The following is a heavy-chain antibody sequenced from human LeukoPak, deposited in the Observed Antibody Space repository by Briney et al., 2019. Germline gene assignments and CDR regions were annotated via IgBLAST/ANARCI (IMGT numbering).Heavy chain of an antibody. D-gene: IGHD6-19*01. CDR1: GFTFRAYI. CDR3: ARSNGWYLDY. J-gene: IGHJ4*02. Sequence: AGGSLRLSCAASGFTFRAYIMHWVRQAPGKGLEWVAVITSDGTNEYYADAVKGRFTISRDNSKTTLYLHMNSLGVEDTAVYYCARSNGWYLDYWGQGTLVTVSS. V-gene: IGHV3-30-3*01. CDR2: ITSDGTNE.